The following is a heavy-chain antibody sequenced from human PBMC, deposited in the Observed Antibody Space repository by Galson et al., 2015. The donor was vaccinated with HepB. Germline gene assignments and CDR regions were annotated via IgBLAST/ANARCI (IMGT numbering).Heavy chain of an antibody. CDR3: ARDVRLLWFGESYYFAY. J-gene: IGHJ4*02. V-gene: IGHV1-3*04. D-gene: IGHD3-10*01. Sequence: SVKVSCKASGYTFTSYAMHWLRQAPGQRLEWMGWINTGNDNTKYSQKFQGRVTITRDTSASTAYMELSSLRSEDTAVYYCARDVRLLWFGESYYFAYWGQGTLVTVSS. CDR2: INTGNDNT. CDR1: GYTFTSYA.